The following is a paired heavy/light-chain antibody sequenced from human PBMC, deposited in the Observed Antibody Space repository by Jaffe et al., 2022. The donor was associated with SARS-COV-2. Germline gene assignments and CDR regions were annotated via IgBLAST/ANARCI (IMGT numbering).Light chain of an antibody. CDR1: NIGSKN. CDR2: RDS. J-gene: IGLJ2*01. Sequence: SYELTQPLSVSVALGQTARITCGGNNIGSKNVHWYQQKPGQAPVLVIYRDSNRPSGIPERFSGSNSGNTATLTISRAQAGDEADYYCQVWDSSTYVVFGGGTKLTVL. CDR3: QVWDSSTYVV. V-gene: IGLV3-9*01.
Heavy chain of an antibody. CDR3: ARDMSLSMVRASDAFDI. D-gene: IGHD3-10*01. CDR1: GFTFSDYY. J-gene: IGHJ3*02. V-gene: IGHV3-11*01. CDR2: ISSSGSTI. Sequence: QVQLVESGGGLVKPGGSLRLSCAASGFTFSDYYMSWIRQAPGKGLEWVSYISSSGSTIYYADSVKGRFTISRDNAKNSLYLQMNSLRAEDTAVYYCARDMSLSMVRASDAFDIWGQGTMVTVSS.